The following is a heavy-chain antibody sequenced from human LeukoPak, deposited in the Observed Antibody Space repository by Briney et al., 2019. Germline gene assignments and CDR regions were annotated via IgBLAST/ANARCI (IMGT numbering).Heavy chain of an antibody. CDR2: IYYSGST. CDR3: AREKGSGSDDAFDI. D-gene: IGHD3-3*01. J-gene: IGHJ3*02. V-gene: IGHV4-39*02. Sequence: PSETLSLTCTVSGGSISSSSYYWGWIRQPPGKGLEWIGSIYYSGSTYYNPSLKSRVTISVDTSKNQFSLKLSSVTAADTAVYYCAREKGSGSDDAFDIWGQGTMVTVSS. CDR1: GGSISSSSYY.